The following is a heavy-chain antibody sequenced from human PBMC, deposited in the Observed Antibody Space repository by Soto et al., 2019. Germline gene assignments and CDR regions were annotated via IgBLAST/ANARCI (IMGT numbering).Heavy chain of an antibody. CDR1: GFTFSNYA. D-gene: IGHD3-22*01. J-gene: IGHJ4*02. CDR3: VKGEYYYDSSGYYPFDY. CDR2: ISTNGGST. Sequence: PEGSLRLSCLTSGFTFSNYAMHRIRQAPGNGLEYVSSISTNGGSTHYADSVKGRFTISRDNSKNTQYLQMSSLRADDTAVYYCVKGEYYYDSSGYYPFDYWGQGT. V-gene: IGHV3-64D*06.